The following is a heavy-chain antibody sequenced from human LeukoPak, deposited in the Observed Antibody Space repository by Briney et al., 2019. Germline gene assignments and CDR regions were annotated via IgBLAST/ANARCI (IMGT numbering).Heavy chain of an antibody. CDR2: VYYIGTT. CDR1: GGSVRSPDSY. D-gene: IGHD6-6*01. CDR3: AKNTSSSPWFDP. V-gene: IGHV4-61*08. J-gene: IGHJ5*02. Sequence: PSETLSLTCIVSGGSVRSPDSYWSWIRQPPGKGLEWIGNVYYIGTTSYNSSLKSRVTISVVTSKNQFSLEVTSVTAADTPVYYCAKNTSSSPWFDPWGQGTLVTVSS.